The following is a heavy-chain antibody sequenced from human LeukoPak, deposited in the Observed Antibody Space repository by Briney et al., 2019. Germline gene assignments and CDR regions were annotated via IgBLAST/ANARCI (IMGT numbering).Heavy chain of an antibody. J-gene: IGHJ1*01. V-gene: IGHV3-30*02. Sequence: GGSLRLSCAASGFTFSSYGMHWVRQAPGKGLEWVAFIRYDGSNKYYADSVKGRFTISRDNSKNSLYLQMNSLRAEDTAVYYCARSGSGSEYFQHWGQGTLVTVSS. CDR1: GFTFSSYG. CDR3: ARSGSGSEYFQH. D-gene: IGHD3-10*01. CDR2: IRYDGSNK.